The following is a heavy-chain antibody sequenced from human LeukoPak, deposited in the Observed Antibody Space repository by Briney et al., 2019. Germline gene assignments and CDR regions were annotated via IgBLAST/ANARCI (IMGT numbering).Heavy chain of an antibody. D-gene: IGHD2-15*01. CDR1: GFTFSSYN. CDR2: INSNSSYI. V-gene: IGHV3-21*01. J-gene: IGHJ6*02. Sequence: GGSLRLSCAASGFTFSSYNMNWVRQAPGKGLEWVSSINSNSSYIYYADSVKGRFTISRDNAKNSLYLQMNSLRAEDMAVYYCARDRTRYCSGGSCYSYYGMDVWGQGTSVTVSS. CDR3: ARDRTRYCSGGSCYSYYGMDV.